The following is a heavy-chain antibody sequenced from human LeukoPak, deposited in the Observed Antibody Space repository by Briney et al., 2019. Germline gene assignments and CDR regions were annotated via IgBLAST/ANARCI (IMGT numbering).Heavy chain of an antibody. J-gene: IGHJ4*02. D-gene: IGHD3-22*01. Sequence: PGGSLRLSCAASGFTFGSYGMHGVRQAPGKGLEWVAVISYDGSNKYYADSVKGRFTISRDNSKNTLYLQMNSLRAEDTAVYYCAKNVDYDSSGTLDYWGQGTLVTVSS. CDR2: ISYDGSNK. CDR1: GFTFGSYG. V-gene: IGHV3-30*18. CDR3: AKNVDYDSSGTLDY.